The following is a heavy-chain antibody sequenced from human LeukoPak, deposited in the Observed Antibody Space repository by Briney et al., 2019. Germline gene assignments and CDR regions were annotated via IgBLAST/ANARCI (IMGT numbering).Heavy chain of an antibody. CDR1: GYTFTGYY. CDR2: INANTGVT. V-gene: IGHV1-2*02. D-gene: IGHD3-22*01. J-gene: IGHJ4*02. CDR3: ARGRLEDSSGYYSQYLDY. Sequence: ASVKASCKASGYTFTGYYMQWVRQAPGQGLEWMGWINANTGVTNFAQKFQGRVTMTRDTSISTAYMELSRLRFDDTAVYYCARGRLEDSSGYYSQYLDYWGQGTLVTVSS.